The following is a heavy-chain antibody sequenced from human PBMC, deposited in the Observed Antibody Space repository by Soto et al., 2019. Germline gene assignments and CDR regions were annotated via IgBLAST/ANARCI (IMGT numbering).Heavy chain of an antibody. J-gene: IGHJ6*02. D-gene: IGHD3-22*01. CDR1: GGSIIGGGYS. Sequence: PSETMSLTCAVAGGSIIGGGYSWSWKKKPPGKGLEWIGYIYHSGSTYYNPSLKSRVTISVDTSKNQFSLKLSSVTAADTAVYYCARDRSRKIYDSSGYHQSGYYYYGMDVWGQGTTVTVSS. CDR2: IYHSGST. CDR3: ARDRSRKIYDSSGYHQSGYYYYGMDV. V-gene: IGHV4-30-2*01.